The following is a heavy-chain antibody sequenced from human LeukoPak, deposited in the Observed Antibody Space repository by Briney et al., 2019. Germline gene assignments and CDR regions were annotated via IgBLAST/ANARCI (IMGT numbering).Heavy chain of an antibody. V-gene: IGHV1-69*04. Sequence: SVTVSCTASGGTFSIYAISWVRQAPGQGLEWMGRIIPILGIANYAQKFQGRVTITADKSTSTAYMELSSLRSEDTAVYYCAREGRRTYCSSTSCYVLSGWFDPWGQGTLVTVSS. CDR1: GGTFSIYA. CDR2: IIPILGIA. CDR3: AREGRRTYCSSTSCYVLSGWFDP. J-gene: IGHJ5*02. D-gene: IGHD2-2*01.